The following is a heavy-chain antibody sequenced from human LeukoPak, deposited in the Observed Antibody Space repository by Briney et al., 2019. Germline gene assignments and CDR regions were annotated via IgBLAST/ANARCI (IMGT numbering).Heavy chain of an antibody. Sequence: GGSLRLSCAASGFTFSSYSMNWVRQAPGKGLEWVSSTSSSSYIYYADSVKGRFTISRDNAKNSLYLQMNSLRAEDTAVYYCARDGVLLWFGEFFDYWGQGTLVTVSS. V-gene: IGHV3-21*01. D-gene: IGHD3-10*01. CDR1: GFTFSSYS. CDR3: ARDGVLLWFGEFFDY. CDR2: TSSSSYI. J-gene: IGHJ4*02.